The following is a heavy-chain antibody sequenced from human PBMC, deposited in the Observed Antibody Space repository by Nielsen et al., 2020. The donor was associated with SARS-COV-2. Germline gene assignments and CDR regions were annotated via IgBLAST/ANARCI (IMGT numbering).Heavy chain of an antibody. CDR2: IGIVGDT. J-gene: IGHJ6*02. V-gene: IGHV3-13*01. CDR1: GLIFGTYD. Sequence: GGSLRLSCRASGLIFGTYDMHWVRQTPGKGLEWVSGIGIVGDTYYPDSVKGRFTISREDAKNSLYLQMNSLGAGDTALYYCARAKPNYYYYGMDVWGQGTTVIVSS. CDR3: ARAKPNYYYYGMDV.